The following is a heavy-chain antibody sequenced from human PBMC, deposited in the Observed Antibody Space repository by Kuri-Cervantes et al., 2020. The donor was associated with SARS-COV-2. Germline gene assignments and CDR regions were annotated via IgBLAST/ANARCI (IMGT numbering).Heavy chain of an antibody. J-gene: IGHJ4*02. D-gene: IGHD5-12*01. V-gene: IGHV4-30-2*01. CDR3: ATAPATRGYPTKIDN. CDR1: GDSISRGTFF. CDR2: IYHSGKS. Sequence: SETLSLTCTVSGDSISRGTFFCIWIRQPPGMGLEWIGYIYHSGKSYLHPSLNSRVTMLVDTSRNRFSLSLTSVTAADTAMYYCATAPATRGYPTKIDNWGPGTLVTASS.